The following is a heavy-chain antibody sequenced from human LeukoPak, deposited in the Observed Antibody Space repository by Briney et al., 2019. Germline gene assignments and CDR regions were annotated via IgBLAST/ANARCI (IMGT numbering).Heavy chain of an antibody. CDR1: GFTFSSYE. CDR2: ISSSGSTI. J-gene: IGHJ4*02. CDR3: ARDDIAAAGSTRFDY. V-gene: IGHV3-48*03. Sequence: PGGSLRLSCAASGFTFSSYEMNWVRQAPGKGLEWVSYISSSGSTIYYADSVKGRFTISRDNAKNSLYLQMNSLRAEDTAVYYCARDDIAAAGSTRFDYWGQGTLVTVSS. D-gene: IGHD6-13*01.